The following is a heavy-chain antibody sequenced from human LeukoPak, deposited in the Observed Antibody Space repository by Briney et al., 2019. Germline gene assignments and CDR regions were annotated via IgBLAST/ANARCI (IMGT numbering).Heavy chain of an antibody. CDR2: ISGSDGRT. Sequence: PGGSLRLSCAASGFTFSNYAMSWVRQAPGKGLEWVSAISGSDGRTYFADSVKGRFTISRDNSKNTLYLQMNSLRAEDTAVYYCAKANTLGSGGGFDYWGQGTLVTVSS. V-gene: IGHV3-23*01. CDR1: GFTFSNYA. CDR3: AKANTLGSGGGFDY. D-gene: IGHD1-26*01. J-gene: IGHJ4*02.